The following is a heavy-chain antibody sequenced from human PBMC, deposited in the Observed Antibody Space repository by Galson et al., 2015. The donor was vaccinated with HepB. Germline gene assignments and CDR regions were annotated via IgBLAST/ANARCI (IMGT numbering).Heavy chain of an antibody. D-gene: IGHD1-26*01. Sequence: SLRLSCAVSGFTFSVYAMSWVRQAPGEGLEWVSTISNSGDFTYYADSVKGRFTISRDNSRNTLYLQINSLRAEDTAVYYCAYGRSYFDYWGRGTLVTVSS. CDR1: GFTFSVYA. CDR2: ISNSGDFT. J-gene: IGHJ4*02. CDR3: AYGRSYFDY. V-gene: IGHV3-23*01.